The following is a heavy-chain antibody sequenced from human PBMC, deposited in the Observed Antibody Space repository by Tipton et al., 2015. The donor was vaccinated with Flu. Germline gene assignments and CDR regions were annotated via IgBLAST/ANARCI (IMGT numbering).Heavy chain of an antibody. CDR2: ISFNGGYK. CDR3: AREPQDDDCQFDL. V-gene: IGHV3-33*05. Sequence: RSLRLYCAASGFSFNNYGMHWVRQAPGKGLEWVAVISFNGGYKHYAKSVEGRFTISRDNFRSTVYLEMNSLRTDDTALYFCAREPQDDDCQFDLWGQGTLVTVSS. D-gene: IGHD2-21*01. CDR1: GFSFNNYG. J-gene: IGHJ4*02.